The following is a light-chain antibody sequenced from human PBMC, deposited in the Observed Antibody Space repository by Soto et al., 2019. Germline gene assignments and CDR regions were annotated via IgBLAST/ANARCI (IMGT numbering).Light chain of an antibody. V-gene: IGKV3-20*01. Sequence: EIVLPQSPGTLSLSPGEIATLSCRASQTVRNSFLGWYQQKPGQPPSLLIYAASGRATGVPDRFSGSGSGTDFPLTITRLEPEECAVYYCQQYGSAPRTFGQGPKVEIK. CDR1: QTVRNSF. CDR3: QQYGSAPRT. J-gene: IGKJ1*01. CDR2: AAS.